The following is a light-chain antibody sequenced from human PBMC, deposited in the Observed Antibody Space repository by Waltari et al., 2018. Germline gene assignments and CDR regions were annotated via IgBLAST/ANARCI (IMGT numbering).Light chain of an antibody. V-gene: IGLV2-11*01. CDR2: DVS. CDR3: SSYTGSNTLV. CDR1: SSDIGGYNY. J-gene: IGLJ2*01. Sequence: QDALTQPPSVSGSPGQSVTISCTGTSSDIGGYNYVSWYQQHPGKAPKLMIYDVSKRPSGVSDRFSGSKSGNTASLTISGLQAEDEADYYCSSYTGSNTLVFGGGTRLTVL.